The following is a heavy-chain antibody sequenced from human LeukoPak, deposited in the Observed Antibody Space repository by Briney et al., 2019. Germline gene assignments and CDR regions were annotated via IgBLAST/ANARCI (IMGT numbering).Heavy chain of an antibody. CDR3: ARDRGVVPGYFDY. CDR1: GGSISSYY. D-gene: IGHD2-2*01. CDR2: IYYSGST. V-gene: IGHV4-59*12. J-gene: IGHJ4*02. Sequence: SETLSLTCTVSGGSISSYYWSWIRQPPGKGLEWIGYIYYSGSTNYNPSLKSRVTISVDTSKNQFSLKLSSVTAADTAVYYCARDRGVVPGYFDYWGQGTLVTVSS.